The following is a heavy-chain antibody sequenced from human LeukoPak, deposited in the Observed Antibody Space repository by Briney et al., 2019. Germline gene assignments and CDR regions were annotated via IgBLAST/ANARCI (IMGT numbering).Heavy chain of an antibody. J-gene: IGHJ4*02. CDR3: ATDRERDPSVYYLV. Sequence: LSGGSLRLSCAASGFTFSDYAMSWVRQAPGQGLEWVSTISDDGSGTYYADSVKGRFTISRDNSKNTLFLQIYSLRAEDSAVYYCATDRERDPSVYYLVGGQGTLITVSS. V-gene: IGHV3-23*01. D-gene: IGHD3-22*01. CDR2: ISDDGSGT. CDR1: GFTFSDYA.